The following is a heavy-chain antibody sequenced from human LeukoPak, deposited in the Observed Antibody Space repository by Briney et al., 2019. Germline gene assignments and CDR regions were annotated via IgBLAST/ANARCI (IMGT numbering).Heavy chain of an antibody. CDR2: IYYSGST. CDR3: ARETYYDFWSGYRGSPKKGWFDP. CDR1: GGSISSYY. J-gene: IGHJ5*02. Sequence: PSETLSLTCTVSGGSISSYYWSWIRQPPGKGLEWIGYIYYSGSTNYSPSLKSRVTISVDTSKNQFSLRLSSVTAADTAVYYCARETYYDFWSGYRGSPKKGWFDPWDQGTLVTVSS. D-gene: IGHD3-3*01. V-gene: IGHV4-59*01.